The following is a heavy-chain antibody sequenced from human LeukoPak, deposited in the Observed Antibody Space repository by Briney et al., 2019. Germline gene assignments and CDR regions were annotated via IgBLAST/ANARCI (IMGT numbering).Heavy chain of an antibody. J-gene: IGHJ6*03. CDR3: ARNGGNLVGFYYYYMDV. Sequence: ASVKDSCKASGYTFTSYYMHWVRQAPGQGLEWMGIIKPSGGSTSYAQKFQGRVTMTRDMSTSTVYMELSSLRSEDTAVYYCARNGGNLVGFYYYYMDVWGKGTTVTVSS. V-gene: IGHV1-46*01. D-gene: IGHD4-23*01. CDR2: IKPSGGST. CDR1: GYTFTSYY.